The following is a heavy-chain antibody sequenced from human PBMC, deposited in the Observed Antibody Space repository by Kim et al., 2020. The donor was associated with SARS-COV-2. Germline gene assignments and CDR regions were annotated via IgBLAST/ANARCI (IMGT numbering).Heavy chain of an antibody. CDR2: IIPIFGTA. CDR3: ARSRGGYSYGYSLWY. CDR1: GGTFSSYA. Sequence: SVKVSCKASGGTFSSYAISWVRQAPGQGLEWMGGIIPIFGTANYAQKFQGRVTITADESTSTAYMELSSLRSEDTAVYYCARSRGGYSYGYSLWYWGQGTLVTVSS. V-gene: IGHV1-69*13. D-gene: IGHD5-18*01. J-gene: IGHJ4*02.